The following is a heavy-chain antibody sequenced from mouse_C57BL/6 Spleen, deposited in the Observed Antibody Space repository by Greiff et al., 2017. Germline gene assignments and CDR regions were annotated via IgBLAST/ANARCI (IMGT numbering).Heavy chain of an antibody. J-gene: IGHJ2*01. CDR3: TRGGGNYFYFDY. D-gene: IGHD1-1*02. V-gene: IGHV1-15*01. Sequence: VKLMESGAELVRPGASVTLSCKASGYTFTNYEMHWVKQTPVHGLEWIGAIDPETGGTAYNQKFKGKAILTADKSSSTAYMELRSLTSEDSAGYYCTRGGGNYFYFDYGGQGTTLTVSS. CDR1: GYTFTNYE. CDR2: IDPETGGT.